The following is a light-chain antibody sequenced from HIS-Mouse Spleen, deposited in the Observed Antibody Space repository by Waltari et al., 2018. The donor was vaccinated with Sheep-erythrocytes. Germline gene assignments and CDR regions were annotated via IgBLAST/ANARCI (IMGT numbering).Light chain of an antibody. V-gene: IGKV1-33*01. CDR1: QDISNY. CDR3: QQYDNLPLT. J-gene: IGKJ4*01. Sequence: DIQMTQSPSSLSASVGDRVTITCKASQDISNYLNLYQHKPGKAPKLLIYDASNLETGVPSRFSGSGSGTDFTFNISSLQPEDIATYYCQQYDNLPLTFGGGTKVEIK. CDR2: DAS.